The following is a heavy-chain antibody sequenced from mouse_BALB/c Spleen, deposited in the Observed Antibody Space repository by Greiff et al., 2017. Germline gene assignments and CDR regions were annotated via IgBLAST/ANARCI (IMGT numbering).Heavy chain of an antibody. Sequence: VQLQQSGAELVRPGVSVKISCKGSGYTFTDYAMHWVKQSHAKSLEWIGVISTYYGDASYNQKFKGKATMTVDKSSSTAYMELARLTSEDSAIYYCARSERRGFAYWGQGTLVTVSA. J-gene: IGHJ3*01. V-gene: IGHV1S137*01. CDR1: GYTFTDYA. CDR2: ISTYYGDA. CDR3: ARSERRGFAY.